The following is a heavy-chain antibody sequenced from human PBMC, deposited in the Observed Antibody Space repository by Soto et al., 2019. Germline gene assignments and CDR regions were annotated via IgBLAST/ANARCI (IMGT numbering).Heavy chain of an antibody. V-gene: IGHV3-30*18. CDR3: AKGILSATIGPYAMDV. Sequence: PGGSLRLSCEASGFAFSSYAMHWVRQAPGKGLEWVGVISYDANYIYYADSVKGRFTISRDNSKNTLYVQVNSLRPEDTAVYYCAKGILSATIGPYAMDVWVQGTTVNVSS. CDR2: ISYDANYI. D-gene: IGHD3-16*01. CDR1: GFAFSSYA. J-gene: IGHJ6*02.